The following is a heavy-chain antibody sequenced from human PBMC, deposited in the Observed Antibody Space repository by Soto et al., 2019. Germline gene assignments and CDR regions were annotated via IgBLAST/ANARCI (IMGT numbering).Heavy chain of an antibody. CDR2: IWYDGSNK. V-gene: IGHV3-33*03. J-gene: IGHJ6*02. D-gene: IGHD2-2*02. Sequence: PGGSLRLSCAASGFTFSSYGMHWVRQAPGKGLEWVAVIWYDGSNKYYADSVKGRFTISRDNSKNTLYLQMNSLRAEDTAVYYCASSTCSSIRCYKFGYYYGMDVWGQGTTVTVSS. CDR1: GFTFSSYG. CDR3: ASSTCSSIRCYKFGYYYGMDV.